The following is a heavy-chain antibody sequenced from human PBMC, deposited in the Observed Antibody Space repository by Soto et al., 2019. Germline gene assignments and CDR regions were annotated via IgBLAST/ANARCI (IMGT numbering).Heavy chain of an antibody. CDR1: GCTFTDYY. J-gene: IGHJ5*02. CDR3: ARAVDRSLDLNWFAP. CDR2: INPNSGGT. Sequence: GASVKVSCKSSGCTFTDYYMHWVRQAPGQGLQWMGWINPNSGGTNYAHNYQGRVTMTRDTSISTAYMELSRLRSDDTAVYYCARAVDRSLDLNWFAPWGQGTLVTVSS. V-gene: IGHV1-2*02. D-gene: IGHD3-3*01.